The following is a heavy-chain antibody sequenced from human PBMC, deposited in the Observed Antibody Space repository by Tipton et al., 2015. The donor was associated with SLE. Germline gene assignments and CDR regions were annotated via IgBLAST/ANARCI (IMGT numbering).Heavy chain of an antibody. CDR2: IYYSGST. Sequence: TLSLTCTVSGGSISSGSYYWSWIRQPPGKGPEWIGYIYYSGSTNYNPSLKSRVTISVDTSKNQFSLKLSSVTAADTAVYYCARVGAAAGLYFDYWGQGTLVTVSS. D-gene: IGHD6-13*01. CDR1: GGSISSGSYY. J-gene: IGHJ4*02. CDR3: ARVGAAAGLYFDY. V-gene: IGHV4-61*01.